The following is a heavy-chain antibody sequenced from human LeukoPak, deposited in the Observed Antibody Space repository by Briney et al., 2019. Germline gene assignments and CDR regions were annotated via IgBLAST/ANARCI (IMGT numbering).Heavy chain of an antibody. J-gene: IGHJ3*02. CDR2: INQDGGEK. D-gene: IGHD2-2*03. CDR3: ARDLVDIVVVPAPDI. CDR1: GFTFSTYW. V-gene: IGHV3-7*01. Sequence: GGSLRLSCAASGFTFSTYWMSWVRQAPGKGLEWVAIINQDGGEKYYVDSVKGRFTISRDNAKKSLYLQMSSLRADDTAVYYCARDLVDIVVVPAPDIWGQGTMVTVSS.